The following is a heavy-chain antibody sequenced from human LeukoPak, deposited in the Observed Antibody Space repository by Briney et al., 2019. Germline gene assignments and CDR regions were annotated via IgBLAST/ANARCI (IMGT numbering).Heavy chain of an antibody. Sequence: ASVKVSCKASGYTFTSYYMHWVRQAAGQGLEWMGIINPSGGSTSYAQKFQGRVTMTRDTSTSTVYMELSSLRSEDTAVYYCARGTSGYDLYAYWGQGTLVTSSS. D-gene: IGHD5-12*01. V-gene: IGHV1-46*01. CDR1: GYTFTSYY. CDR2: INPSGGST. J-gene: IGHJ4*02. CDR3: ARGTSGYDLYAY.